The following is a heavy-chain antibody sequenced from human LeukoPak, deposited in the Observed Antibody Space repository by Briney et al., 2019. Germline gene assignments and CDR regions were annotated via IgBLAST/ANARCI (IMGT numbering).Heavy chain of an antibody. D-gene: IGHD3-10*01. CDR2: ISYDGRNN. CDR1: GFTFSSYA. CDR3: GNDIRSGID. Sequence: GRSLRLSCAASGFTFSSYAIHWVRQAPGKGGEWVAVISYDGRNNYSADYVKGRFNISRDNPKNKLYLQMNSLRAEDTAVYYCGNDIRSGIDWGQGTLVTVSS. J-gene: IGHJ4*02. V-gene: IGHV3-30-3*02.